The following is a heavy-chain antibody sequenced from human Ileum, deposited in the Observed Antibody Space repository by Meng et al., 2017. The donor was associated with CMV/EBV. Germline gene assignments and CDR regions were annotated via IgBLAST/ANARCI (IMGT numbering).Heavy chain of an antibody. D-gene: IGHD2-21*01. Sequence: GQLLDSVGGLVHPGGSLRLSCVGSGFTFSNQVMDWVRQAPGKGLEWVSTIGRGGDTYYADSVRGRFTVSRDNSKNTVYLQMNSLRVEDSAVYYCAKDYLDSLASDSWGQGTLVTVSS. CDR1: GFTFSNQV. CDR2: IGRGGDT. CDR3: AKDYLDSLASDS. V-gene: IGHV3-23*01. J-gene: IGHJ5*02.